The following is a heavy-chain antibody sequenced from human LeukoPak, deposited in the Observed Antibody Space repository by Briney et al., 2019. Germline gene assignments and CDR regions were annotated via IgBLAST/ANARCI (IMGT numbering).Heavy chain of an antibody. J-gene: IGHJ4*02. Sequence: SETLSLTCTVSGGSISSGGYYWSWIRQPPGKGLEWIGYIYHSGSTYYNPSLKSRVTISVDTSKNQFSLKLSSVTAADTAVYYCASGIAAAGHSYWGQGTLVTVSS. D-gene: IGHD6-13*01. CDR2: IYHSGST. CDR3: ASGIAAAGHSY. V-gene: IGHV4-30-2*01. CDR1: GGSISSGGYY.